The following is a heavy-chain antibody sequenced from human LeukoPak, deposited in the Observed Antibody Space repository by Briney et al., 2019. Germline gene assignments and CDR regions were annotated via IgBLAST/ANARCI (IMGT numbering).Heavy chain of an antibody. V-gene: IGHV4-59*08. J-gene: IGHJ5*02. CDR1: GDSISSYY. CDR2: IYYSGST. CDR3: ARLWFGDRLVAENWFDP. D-gene: IGHD3-10*01. Sequence: SETLSLTCTVSGDSISSYYWSWIRQPPGKGLEWIGYIYYSGSTNYNPSLKSRVTISVDTSKNQFSLKLSSVTAADTAVYYCARLWFGDRLVAENWFDPWGQGTLVTVSS.